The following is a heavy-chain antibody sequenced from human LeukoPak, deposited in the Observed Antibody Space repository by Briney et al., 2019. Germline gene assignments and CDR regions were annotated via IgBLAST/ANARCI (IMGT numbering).Heavy chain of an antibody. V-gene: IGHV3-23*01. CDR3: AVETELGFDY. D-gene: IGHD7-27*01. J-gene: IGHJ4*02. Sequence: GGSLRLSCAASGFTFSHYAMSWVRQAPGKGLEWVSVISGSGDTTYYAGSVKGRFTISRDNSKNTLYLQVNSLRAEDTAVYYCAVETELGFDYWGQGTLVTVSS. CDR2: ISGSGDTT. CDR1: GFTFSHYA.